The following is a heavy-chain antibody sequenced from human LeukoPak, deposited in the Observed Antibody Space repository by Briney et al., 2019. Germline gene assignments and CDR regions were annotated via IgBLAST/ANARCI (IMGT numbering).Heavy chain of an antibody. CDR2: ISNDGSRK. Sequence: GGSLRLSCAPSGFTFSRHGMHWVRQAPGKGLEWVAIISNDGSRKYYAHSVEGRFTISRDTSKNTLYLQMNSLRAEDTAVYFCAGRHCSGGGCYFAGADPFDYWGQGTLVTVSS. CDR3: AGRHCSGGGCYFAGADPFDY. J-gene: IGHJ4*02. CDR1: GFTFSRHG. V-gene: IGHV3-30*03. D-gene: IGHD2-15*01.